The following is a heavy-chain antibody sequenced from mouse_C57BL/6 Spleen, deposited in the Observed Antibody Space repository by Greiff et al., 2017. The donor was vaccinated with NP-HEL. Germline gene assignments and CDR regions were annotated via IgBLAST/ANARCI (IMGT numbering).Heavy chain of an antibody. J-gene: IGHJ1*03. Sequence: QVQLQQSGAELARPGASVKLSCKASGYTFTSYGISWVKQRTGQGLEWIGEIYPRSGSTYYNEKFKGKATLTADKSSSTAYMELRRQTSEDTAVYCGARGVKMGGGYWEDWGKGTTVTASS. V-gene: IGHV1-81*01. CDR3: ARGVKMGGGYWED. CDR2: IYPRSGST. CDR1: GYTFTSYG.